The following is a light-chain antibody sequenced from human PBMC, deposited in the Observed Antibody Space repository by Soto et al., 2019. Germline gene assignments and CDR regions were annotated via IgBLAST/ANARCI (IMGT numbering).Light chain of an antibody. V-gene: IGKV1-5*03. J-gene: IGKJ1*01. CDR3: QQYNSYSRK. Sequence: DIEMSQSPFSLSATVGDRVAIACLASQSLNRWLALYQQIPGKAPKLLSYKTSTLKSGVPSRFSGSGYGTEFTFTISSLQPDDCATYYCQQYNSYSRKFGQGTKVDI. CDR2: KTS. CDR1: QSLNRW.